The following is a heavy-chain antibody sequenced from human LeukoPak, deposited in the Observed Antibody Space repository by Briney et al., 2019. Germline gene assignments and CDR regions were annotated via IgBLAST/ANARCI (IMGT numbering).Heavy chain of an antibody. J-gene: IGHJ3*02. CDR3: ASRESVGGDAFDI. CDR2: IYPGDSDT. Sequence: GESLKISCKGSGYSFTSYWIGWVRQMPGKGLEWMGIIYPGDSDTRYSPSFQGQVTISADKSISTACLQWSSLKASDTAMYYCASRESVGGDAFDIWGQGTMVTVSS. CDR1: GYSFTSYW. V-gene: IGHV5-51*01. D-gene: IGHD2-15*01.